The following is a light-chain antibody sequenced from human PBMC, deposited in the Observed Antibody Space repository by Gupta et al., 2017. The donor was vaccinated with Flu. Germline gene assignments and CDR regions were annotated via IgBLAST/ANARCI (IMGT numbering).Light chain of an antibody. V-gene: IGKV1-5*03. CDR3: QQYRRDPIT. J-gene: IGKJ5*01. CDR1: QSISSG. CDR2: MSS. Sequence: PSTLPASVGGRVTIICRASQSISSGLAWYHLKPGKAPKLLTEMSSSLHSGVPSRCSGRGSGTXVTLSVXSLQPEDLATYVGQQYRRDPITCGXGTRLE.